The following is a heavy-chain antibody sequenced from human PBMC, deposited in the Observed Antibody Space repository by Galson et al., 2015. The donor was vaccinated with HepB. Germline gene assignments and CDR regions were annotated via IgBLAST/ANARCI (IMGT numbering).Heavy chain of an antibody. CDR3: ARDVVGEKRARPEGYWFDP. J-gene: IGHJ5*02. V-gene: IGHV3-20*01. CDR1: GFTFDDYA. CDR2: INWNGGST. Sequence: SLRLSCAASGFTFDDYAMSWVRQAPGKGLEWVSGINWNGGSTGYADSVKGRFTISRDNAKNSLYLQMNSLRAEDAALYHCARDVVGEKRARPEGYWFDPWGQGILVTVSS. D-gene: IGHD6-6*01.